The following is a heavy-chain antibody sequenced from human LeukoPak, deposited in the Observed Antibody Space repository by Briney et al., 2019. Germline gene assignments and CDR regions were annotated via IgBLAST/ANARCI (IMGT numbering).Heavy chain of an antibody. CDR1: AGSFSGYY. D-gene: IGHD2-2*01. V-gene: IGHV4-34*01. Sequence: PSETLSLTRAVYAGSFSGYYWSWIRQPAGKGLEWIGEINHSGSTNYNPSLKSRVTISVDTSKNQFSLKLSSVTAADTAVYYCASRYCSSTSCALSSDYCGQGTLVTVSS. CDR3: ASRYCSSTSCALSSDY. J-gene: IGHJ4*02. CDR2: INHSGST.